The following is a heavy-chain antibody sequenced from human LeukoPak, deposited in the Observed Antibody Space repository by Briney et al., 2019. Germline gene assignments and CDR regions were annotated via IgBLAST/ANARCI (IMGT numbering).Heavy chain of an antibody. J-gene: IGHJ4*02. V-gene: IGHV3-15*01. Sequence: GGSLRLSCAASGITFSNAWLSWVRQAPGKGLEWVGRIKSKTDGGTTDYAAPVKGRFTIPTDDSKNTLHLQMNSLKTEDTAVYYCTTTAGTSWFDYWGQGTLVTVSS. CDR3: TTTAGTSWFDY. CDR1: GITFSNAW. CDR2: IKSKTDGGTT. D-gene: IGHD6-13*01.